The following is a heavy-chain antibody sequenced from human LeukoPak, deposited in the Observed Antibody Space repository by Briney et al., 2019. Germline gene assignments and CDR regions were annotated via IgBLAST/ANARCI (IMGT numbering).Heavy chain of an antibody. V-gene: IGHV3-9*01. CDR1: GFTFDDYA. Sequence: PGRSLRLSCAASGFTFDDYAMHWVRQAPGKGLEWVSGISWNSGSIGYADSVKGRFTISRDNAKNSLHLQMNSLRAEDTALYYCAKDSGYGSGSYNYWGQGTLVTVSS. J-gene: IGHJ4*02. D-gene: IGHD3-10*01. CDR3: AKDSGYGSGSYNY. CDR2: ISWNSGSI.